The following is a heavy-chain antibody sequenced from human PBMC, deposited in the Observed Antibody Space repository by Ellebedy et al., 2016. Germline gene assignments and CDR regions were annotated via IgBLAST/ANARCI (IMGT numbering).Heavy chain of an antibody. J-gene: IGHJ6*03. V-gene: IGHV4-59*12. CDR2: IYYIGST. CDR1: DDSITTDY. Sequence: SETLSLTCTVSDDSITTDYWSWIRQPPGKGLEWIGHIYYIGSTDYDPSLKSRVTISVDTSKNQFSLTLTSVTAADTAVYYCTSATVAGMGTMDVWGKGTTVTVSS. D-gene: IGHD6-19*01. CDR3: TSATVAGMGTMDV.